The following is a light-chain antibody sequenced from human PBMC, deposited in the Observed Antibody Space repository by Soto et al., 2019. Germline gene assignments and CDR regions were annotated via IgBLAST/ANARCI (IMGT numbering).Light chain of an antibody. Sequence: SVLTQPASVSGSPGQTITISCAGTSSDVGSRNLVSWYQQYPGEVPKPIIFESSQRPSGVSHRFSGSKSGSTASLTISGLQAEDEADYYCCSHANGSTYVFGSGTKVTVL. CDR2: ESS. V-gene: IGLV2-23*01. CDR3: CSHANGSTYV. J-gene: IGLJ1*01. CDR1: SSDVGSRNL.